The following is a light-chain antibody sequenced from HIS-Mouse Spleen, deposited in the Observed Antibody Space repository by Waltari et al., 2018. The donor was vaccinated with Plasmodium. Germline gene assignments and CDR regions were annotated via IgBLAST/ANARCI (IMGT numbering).Light chain of an antibody. J-gene: IGLJ2*01. CDR3: YSAADNNVV. V-gene: IGLV3-27*01. CDR1: VLAKNKKY. Sequence: SYELTQPSSVSVSPGQTARITCSGDVLAKNKKYDRWFQQKPGQAPVLVIYKDSGRPSGIPERFSGSSSGTTVTLTISGAQVEDEADYYCYSAADNNVVFGGGTKLTVL. CDR2: KDS.